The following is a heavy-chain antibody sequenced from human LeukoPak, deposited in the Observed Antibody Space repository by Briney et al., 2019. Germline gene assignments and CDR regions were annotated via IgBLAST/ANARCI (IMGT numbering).Heavy chain of an antibody. CDR2: ISGTGGTT. D-gene: IGHD5-12*01. CDR1: GFTFSNYS. Sequence: PGGSLRLSCAASGFTFSNYSMSWVRQAPGKGLEWVSTISGTGGTTYYADSVKGRFTISRDNSKNTLYLQMNSLRAEDTAVYYCAKDLSPSGGFWGQGALVTVSS. V-gene: IGHV3-23*01. CDR3: AKDLSPSGGF. J-gene: IGHJ4*02.